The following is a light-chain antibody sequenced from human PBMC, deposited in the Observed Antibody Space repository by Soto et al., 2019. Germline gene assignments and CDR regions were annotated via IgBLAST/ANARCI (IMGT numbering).Light chain of an antibody. CDR3: QQYGYWPRT. Sequence: EIVMTQSPATLSVSPGERATLSCRASQSVSSNLAWYQQKPGQAPRLLIFGASSRAAGAPARFSGSGSGTEFTLTISSLQSEDTAVYYCQQYGYWPRTFGQGTKV. V-gene: IGKV3-15*01. CDR1: QSVSSN. CDR2: GAS. J-gene: IGKJ1*01.